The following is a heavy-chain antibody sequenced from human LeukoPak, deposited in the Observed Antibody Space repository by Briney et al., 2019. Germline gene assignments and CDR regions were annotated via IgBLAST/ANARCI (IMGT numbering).Heavy chain of an antibody. D-gene: IGHD1-26*01. V-gene: IGHV3-72*01. CDR3: ARSGRSGSYYSDFDY. CDR1: GFTFSDHY. CDR2: TRNKANSYTT. Sequence: GGSLRLSXAASGFTFSDHYMDWVRQAPGKGLEWVGRTRNKANSYTTEYAASVKGRFTISRDDSNNSLYLQMNSLKTDDTAVYYCARSGRSGSYYSDFDYWGQGTLVTVSS. J-gene: IGHJ4*02.